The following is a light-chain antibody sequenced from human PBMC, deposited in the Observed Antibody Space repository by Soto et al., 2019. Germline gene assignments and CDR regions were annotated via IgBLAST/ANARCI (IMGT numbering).Light chain of an antibody. CDR2: AAS. Sequence: IQLTQSPSSLSASVGDRVTITCRASQGISSYLAWYQQKPGKAPNLLIYAASTLRSGVPSRFSGGGSGTDFTLTISSLQPEDFATYFCQQLDSYPITLGQGTRLEMK. CDR3: QQLDSYPIT. CDR1: QGISSY. J-gene: IGKJ5*01. V-gene: IGKV1-9*01.